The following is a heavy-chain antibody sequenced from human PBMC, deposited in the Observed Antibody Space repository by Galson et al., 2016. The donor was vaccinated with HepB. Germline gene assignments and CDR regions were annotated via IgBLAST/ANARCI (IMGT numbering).Heavy chain of an antibody. CDR3: AKAPGWGWEGDAFDI. CDR1: GLTFSSYA. J-gene: IGHJ3*02. Sequence: SLRLSCAASGLTFSSYAMTWVRQAPGKGLEWVSVISGSGGSTYYADSVNGRFTISRDNSKNTLYLQMVSLRAEDTAVYFCAKAPGWGWEGDAFDIWGQGTMVTVSS. V-gene: IGHV3-23*01. D-gene: IGHD6-19*01. CDR2: ISGSGGST.